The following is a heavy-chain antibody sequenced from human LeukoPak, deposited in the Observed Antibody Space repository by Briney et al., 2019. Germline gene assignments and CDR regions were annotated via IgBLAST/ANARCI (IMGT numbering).Heavy chain of an antibody. CDR1: GFTFSSYA. J-gene: IGHJ4*02. Sequence: PGGSLRLSCAASGFTFSSYAMHWVRQAPGKGLEYVSAISSNGGSTYYANSVKGRFTISRDNSKNTLYLQMGSLRAEDMAVYYCARDIPRGSTHLDYWGQGTLVTVSA. V-gene: IGHV3-64*01. CDR2: ISSNGGST. CDR3: ARDIPRGSTHLDY. D-gene: IGHD1-26*01.